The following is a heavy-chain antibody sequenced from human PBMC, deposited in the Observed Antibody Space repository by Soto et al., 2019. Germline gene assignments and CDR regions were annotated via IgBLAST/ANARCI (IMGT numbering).Heavy chain of an antibody. J-gene: IGHJ6*02. CDR1: GGSISSGGYY. D-gene: IGHD3-16*01. Sequence: QVQLQESGPGLVKPSQTLSLTCTVSGGSISSGGYYWSWIRQHPGKGLEWIGYIYYSGSTYYNPSLKSRVTISVDTSKNQFSLKLSSVTAADTAVYSCARVLLLYYYYGMDVWCQGTTVTVSS. V-gene: IGHV4-31*03. CDR3: ARVLLLYYYYGMDV. CDR2: IYYSGST.